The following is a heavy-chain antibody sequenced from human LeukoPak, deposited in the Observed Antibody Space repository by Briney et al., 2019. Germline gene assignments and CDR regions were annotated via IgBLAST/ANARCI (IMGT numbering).Heavy chain of an antibody. CDR1: GFTFSSYG. CDR3: ARGKEQQLYAFDI. CDR2: IWFDGSNK. D-gene: IGHD6-13*01. Sequence: GGSLRLSCAASGFTFSSYGMHWVRQAPGKGLEWVAVIWFDGSNKYYADSVKGRFTISRDNSKNTLYLQMSSLSAEDTAVNYCARGKEQQLYAFDIWGQGTMVTVSS. J-gene: IGHJ3*02. V-gene: IGHV3-33*01.